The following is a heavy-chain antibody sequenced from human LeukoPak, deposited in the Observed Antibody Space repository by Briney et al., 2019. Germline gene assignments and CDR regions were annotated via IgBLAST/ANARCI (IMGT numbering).Heavy chain of an antibody. Sequence: PGGSLRLSCAASGFTFSSYAMSWVRQAPGKGLEWVSAISGSGGSTYYADSVKGRFTISRDNSKNTLYLQMNSLRAEDTAVYYCAISVVGAKQAADYWGQGTLVTVSS. J-gene: IGHJ4*02. V-gene: IGHV3-23*01. CDR1: GFTFSSYA. CDR2: ISGSGGST. CDR3: AISVVGAKQAADY. D-gene: IGHD1-26*01.